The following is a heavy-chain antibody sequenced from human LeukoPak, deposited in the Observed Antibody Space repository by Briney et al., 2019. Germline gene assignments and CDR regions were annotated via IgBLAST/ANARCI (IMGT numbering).Heavy chain of an antibody. CDR3: RAWLDSFDV. J-gene: IGHJ3*01. V-gene: IGHV3-66*01. Sequence: PGGSLRLSCTASGFTFGDYAVSWVRQAPGKGLEWVSEISSGGTTLYADSVKGRFTVSRDNSKNMLYLQMNSLRAEDTAVYYCRAWLDSFDVWGQGTMVTVSS. CDR1: GFTFGDYA. CDR2: ISSGGTT. D-gene: IGHD5-12*01.